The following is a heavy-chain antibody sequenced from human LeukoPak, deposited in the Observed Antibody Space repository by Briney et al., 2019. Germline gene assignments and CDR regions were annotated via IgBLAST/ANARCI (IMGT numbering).Heavy chain of an antibody. D-gene: IGHD1-1*01. J-gene: IGHJ4*02. Sequence: GRSLRLSCAASGFTFDDYAMHWVRQAPGKGLEWVSGISWNSGTIDYADSVKGRFTISRDNAKNSLYLQMNSPRAEDTAVYYCTKAQQLWYHFDYWGQGTLVTVSS. V-gene: IGHV3-9*01. CDR1: GFTFDDYA. CDR2: ISWNSGTI. CDR3: TKAQQLWYHFDY.